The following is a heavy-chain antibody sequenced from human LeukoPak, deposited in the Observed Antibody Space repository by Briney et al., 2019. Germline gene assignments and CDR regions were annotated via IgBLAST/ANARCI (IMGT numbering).Heavy chain of an antibody. D-gene: IGHD6-13*01. Sequence: SETLSLTCAVYGGSFSGYYWSWIRQPPGKGLEWIGEINHSGSTNYNPSLKSRVTISVDTSKNQFSLKLSSVTAADTAVYYCAGKYSRSWYFGRAEYFQHWGQGTLVTVSS. CDR2: INHSGST. V-gene: IGHV4-34*01. CDR3: AGKYSRSWYFGRAEYFQH. J-gene: IGHJ1*01. CDR1: GGSFSGYY.